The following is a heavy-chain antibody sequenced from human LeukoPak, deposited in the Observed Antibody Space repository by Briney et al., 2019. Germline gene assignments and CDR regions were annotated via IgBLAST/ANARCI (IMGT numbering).Heavy chain of an antibody. CDR1: GYSISSGYY. Sequence: SETLSVTCAVSGYSISSGYYWGWIRQPPGKGLEWIGSIYHSGSTYYNPSLKSRVTISVDTSKNQFSLKLSSVTAADTAVYYCARGQPGIAAAGGGYYYYMDVWGKGTTVTVSS. CDR3: ARGQPGIAAAGGGYYYYMDV. V-gene: IGHV4-38-2*01. J-gene: IGHJ6*03. CDR2: IYHSGST. D-gene: IGHD6-13*01.